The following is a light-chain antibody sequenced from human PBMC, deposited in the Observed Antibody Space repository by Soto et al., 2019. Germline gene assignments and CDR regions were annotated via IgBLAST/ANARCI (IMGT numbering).Light chain of an antibody. CDR3: QQRSAWPIT. Sequence: IVLTQSPATLSLSPGERATLSCRTSQSVGNDLDLYQVKPGQAPRLLIFDASNRATGVPHRFRGSRSGTGFTLTINSLAPEDFALYYCQQRSAWPITFGGGTSVRIK. CDR2: DAS. V-gene: IGKV3-11*01. J-gene: IGKJ4*01. CDR1: QSVGND.